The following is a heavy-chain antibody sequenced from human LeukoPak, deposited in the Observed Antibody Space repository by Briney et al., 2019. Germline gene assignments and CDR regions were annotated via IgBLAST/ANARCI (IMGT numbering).Heavy chain of an antibody. Sequence: GASVKVSCKASGYTFTSYYMHWVRQAPGQGLEWMGIINPSGGSTSYAQKFQGRVTMTRDTSTSTVYMELSSLRSEDTAVYYCAREALTYYDFWSGYYPNPFDPWGQGTLVTVSS. CDR3: AREALTYYDFWSGYYPNPFDP. CDR2: INPSGGST. CDR1: GYTFTSYY. J-gene: IGHJ5*02. D-gene: IGHD3-3*01. V-gene: IGHV1-46*01.